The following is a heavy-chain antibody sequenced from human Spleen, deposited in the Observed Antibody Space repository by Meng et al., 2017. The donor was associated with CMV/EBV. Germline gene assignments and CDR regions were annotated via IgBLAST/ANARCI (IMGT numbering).Heavy chain of an antibody. CDR2: ISSSSTI. CDR1: GFTFSSYS. V-gene: IGHV3-48*04. J-gene: IGHJ5*02. CDR3: ARWRSGYYGNWFDP. Sequence: GGSLRLSCAASGFTFSSYSMNWVRQAPGKGLEWVSYISSSSTIYYADSVKGRFTISRDNAKNSLYLQMNSLRAEDTAVYYCARWRSGYYGNWFDPWGQGTLVTVSS. D-gene: IGHD3-3*01.